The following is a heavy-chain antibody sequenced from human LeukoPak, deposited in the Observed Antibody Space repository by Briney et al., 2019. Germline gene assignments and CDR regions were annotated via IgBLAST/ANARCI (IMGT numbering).Heavy chain of an antibody. Sequence: ASVKVSCKASGYTFTNYDINWVRQATGQGLEWMGWMNTNSGNTGYAQRFQGRVTMTRDTSISTAYMELSSLRPDDTAVYYCARVTGSIDYWGQGTLVTVSS. CDR1: GYTFTNYD. V-gene: IGHV1-8*01. CDR3: ARVTGSIDY. J-gene: IGHJ4*02. D-gene: IGHD1-26*01. CDR2: MNTNSGNT.